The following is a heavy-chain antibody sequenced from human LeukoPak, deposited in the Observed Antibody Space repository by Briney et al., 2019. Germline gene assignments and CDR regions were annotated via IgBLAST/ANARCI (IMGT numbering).Heavy chain of an antibody. V-gene: IGHV4-59*08. CDR3: ATSVGTTGTT. CDR1: AGSISSYY. CDR2: IYYTGTT. D-gene: IGHD1-1*01. J-gene: IGHJ4*02. Sequence: SETLSLTCTVSAGSISSYYWNWLRQSPGKGLEWIGYIYYTGTTKYNPSLTSRVTISTDTSKNQFSLKLSSVTAADTAVYYCATSVGTTGTTWGQGTLVIVSS.